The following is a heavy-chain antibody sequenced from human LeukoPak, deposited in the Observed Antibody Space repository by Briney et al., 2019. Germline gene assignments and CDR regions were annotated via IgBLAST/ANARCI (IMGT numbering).Heavy chain of an antibody. V-gene: IGHV1-69*06. CDR2: TIPIFGTA. Sequence: GASVKVSCKASGGTFSGYVISWVRQAPGQGLEWMGGTIPIFGTANYAQKFQGRVTITADKSTSKVYMDLSSLKSEDTAVYYCARSRFPYYRLSGADYYMDVWGKGTTVTVSS. CDR3: ARSRFPYYRLSGADYYMDV. D-gene: IGHD3-10*01. CDR1: GGTFSGYV. J-gene: IGHJ6*03.